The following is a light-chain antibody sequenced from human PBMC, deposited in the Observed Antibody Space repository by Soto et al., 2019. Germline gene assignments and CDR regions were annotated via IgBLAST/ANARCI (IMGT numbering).Light chain of an antibody. CDR3: QQYGSSPS. CDR2: GAS. Sequence: EIVLTQSPGTLSLSPGERATLSCRASQSVSSNLAWYQQKPGQAPRLLIYGASTRATGIPARFSGSGSGTDFTLTISRLEPEDFAVYYCQQYGSSPSFGQGTRWRL. J-gene: IGKJ5*01. V-gene: IGKV3-20*01. CDR1: QSVSSN.